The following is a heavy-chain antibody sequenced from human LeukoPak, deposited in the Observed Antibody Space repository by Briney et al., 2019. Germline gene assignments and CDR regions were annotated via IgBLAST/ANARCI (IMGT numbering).Heavy chain of an antibody. CDR1: GGSISSSSYY. CDR3: ATHPSSVASFFS. CDR2: IYYSGST. J-gene: IGHJ5*02. D-gene: IGHD5-12*01. V-gene: IGHV4-39*01. Sequence: KPSETLSLTCTVSGGSISSSSYYWGWIRQPPGKGLEWIGSIYYSGSTYYNPSLKSRVAISVDTSKNQFSLKLTSVTAADTAVYYCATHPSSVASFFSWGQGTLVTVSS.